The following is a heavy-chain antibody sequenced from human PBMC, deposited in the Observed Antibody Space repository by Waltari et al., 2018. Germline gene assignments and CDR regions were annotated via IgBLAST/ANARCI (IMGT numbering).Heavy chain of an antibody. Sequence: EVQLVQSGAEVTKPEESVRISCEGSGYSFTSQWISWVLQMPGKGLEWVGRIDPSDSFRNYGPAFEGHVTISVDQSLRTAYLQWDSLKASDTAIYYCVRHRTTYPLEIDYWGQGTLVTVSS. CDR2: IDPSDSFR. V-gene: IGHV5-10-1*01. J-gene: IGHJ4*02. CDR1: GYSFTSQW. D-gene: IGHD2-2*01. CDR3: VRHRTTYPLEIDY.